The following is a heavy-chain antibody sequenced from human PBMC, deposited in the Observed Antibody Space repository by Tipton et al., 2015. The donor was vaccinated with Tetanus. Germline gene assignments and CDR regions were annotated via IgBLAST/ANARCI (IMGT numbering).Heavy chain of an antibody. CDR3: ARQCVVPAAENDYGDNVFDS. D-gene: IGHD2-2*01. J-gene: IGHJ4*02. CDR1: GGSISSSTYY. Sequence: TLSLTCTVSGGSISSSTYYWGWIRQPPGKGLEWIGSIYYSGNTYYNPALKSRVTISVDTSKNQFSLKLSSVTAADTAVYYCARQCVVPAAENDYGDNVFDSWGQGTLVTVSS. CDR2: IYYSGNT. V-gene: IGHV4-39*01.